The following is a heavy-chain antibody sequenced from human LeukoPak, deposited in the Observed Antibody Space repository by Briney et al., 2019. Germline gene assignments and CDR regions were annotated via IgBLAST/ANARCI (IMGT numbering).Heavy chain of an antibody. J-gene: IGHJ4*02. Sequence: PGGSLRLSCAASGFTFSNYGMTWVRQAPGKGLEWVSVVSGGGSSTYYADPVKGRFIISRDNSENTLYLQMNSLRAEDTAIYYCAKRGSGWYLDYWGQGTLVTVSS. D-gene: IGHD6-19*01. CDR2: VSGGGSST. CDR3: AKRGSGWYLDY. V-gene: IGHV3-23*01. CDR1: GFTFSNYG.